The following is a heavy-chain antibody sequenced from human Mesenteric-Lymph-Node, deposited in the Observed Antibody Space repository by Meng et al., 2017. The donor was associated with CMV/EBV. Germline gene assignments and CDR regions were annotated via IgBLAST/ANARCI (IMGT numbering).Heavy chain of an antibody. V-gene: IGHV3-30*04. Sequence: SCAASGFIISTYVMYWVRQAPGKGLEWVSVISYDGSNKYYADSVKGRFTISRDNSKNTLYLQMNSLRAEDTAVYYCAADYSINYGQSYYYYYGMDVWGQGTTVTVSS. CDR3: AADYSINYGQSYYYYYGMDV. J-gene: IGHJ6*02. CDR2: ISYDGSNK. CDR1: GFIISTYV. D-gene: IGHD4-11*01.